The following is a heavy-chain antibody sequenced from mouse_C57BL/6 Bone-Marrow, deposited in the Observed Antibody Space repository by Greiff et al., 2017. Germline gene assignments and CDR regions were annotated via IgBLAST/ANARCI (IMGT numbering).Heavy chain of an antibody. CDR1: GYTFTGYW. CDR2: ILTGSGST. Sequence: QVQLQQSGAELMKPGASVKLSCKATGYTFTGYWIEWVKQRPGHGLEWIGEILTGSGSTNYNEKFKGKATFTADTSSNTAYMQLSSLATEDSAIYYCARGGYYGNSYYFDYWGQGTTLTVSS. D-gene: IGHD2-1*01. V-gene: IGHV1-9*01. J-gene: IGHJ2*01. CDR3: ARGGYYGNSYYFDY.